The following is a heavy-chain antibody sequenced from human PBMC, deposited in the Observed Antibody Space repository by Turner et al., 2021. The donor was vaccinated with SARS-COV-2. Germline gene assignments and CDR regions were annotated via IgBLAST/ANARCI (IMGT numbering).Heavy chain of an antibody. CDR1: GFTFSSYG. Sequence: QVQLVASGGGVVQAGRSLRLSCAASGFTFSSYGMHWVRQAPGKGLEWVAVISYDGSNKYYADSVKGRFTISRDNSKNTLYLQMNSLRAEDTAVYYCAKAAGGGFYYYYMDVWGKGTTVTFSS. V-gene: IGHV3-30*18. J-gene: IGHJ6*03. D-gene: IGHD2-8*02. CDR3: AKAAGGGFYYYYMDV. CDR2: ISYDGSNK.